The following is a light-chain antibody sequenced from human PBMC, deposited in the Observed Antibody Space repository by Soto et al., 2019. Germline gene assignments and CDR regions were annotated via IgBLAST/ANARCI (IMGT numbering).Light chain of an antibody. J-gene: IGKJ4*01. Sequence: EIVMTQSPATLSVSPGERATLSCRASQSVSSNLAWYQQKPGQAPRLLIYGASTRATGIPARFSGSGSGTXFTLTISSLQSEDXAVYYCQQYNNWPPLTFGGGTKVEIK. CDR2: GAS. CDR1: QSVSSN. V-gene: IGKV3-15*01. CDR3: QQYNNWPPLT.